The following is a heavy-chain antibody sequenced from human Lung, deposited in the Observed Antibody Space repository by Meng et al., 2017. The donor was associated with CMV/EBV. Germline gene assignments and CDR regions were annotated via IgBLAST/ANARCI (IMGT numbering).Heavy chain of an antibody. CDR1: GGTFSSYA. J-gene: IGHJ6*04. D-gene: IGHD3-3*01. CDR2: IIPILGIA. V-gene: IGHV1-69*10. Sequence: SXXVSXKASGGTFSSYAISWVRQAPGQGLEWMGGIIPILGIANYAQKFQGRVTITADKSTSTAYMELSSLRSEDTAVYYCARDSITIFGVVTKNDYYYYGMDVWXKGNTVNVYS. CDR3: ARDSITIFGVVTKNDYYYYGMDV.